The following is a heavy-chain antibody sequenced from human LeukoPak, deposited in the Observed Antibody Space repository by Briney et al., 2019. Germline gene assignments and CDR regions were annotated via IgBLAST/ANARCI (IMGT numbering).Heavy chain of an antibody. V-gene: IGHV3-30*18. J-gene: IGHJ6*02. CDR3: AKSNLPYYYYGMDV. CDR2: ISYDGSNK. CDR1: GSTFSSYG. Sequence: PGGSLRLSCAASGSTFSSYGMHWVRQAPGKGLEWVAVISYDGSNKYYADSVKGRFTISRDNSKNTLYLQMNSLRAEDTAVYYCAKSNLPYYYYGMDVWGQGTTVTVSS. D-gene: IGHD1-14*01.